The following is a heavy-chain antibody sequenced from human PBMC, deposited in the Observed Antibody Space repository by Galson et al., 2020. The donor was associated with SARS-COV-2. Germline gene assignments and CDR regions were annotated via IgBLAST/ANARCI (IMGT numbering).Heavy chain of an antibody. J-gene: IGHJ4*02. CDR3: ARVLTPYYDFWSASGQAFDY. D-gene: IGHD3-3*01. CDR1: GFTFSSYA. V-gene: IGHV3-30-3*01. CDR2: ISYDGSNK. Sequence: GESLKISCAASGFTFSSYAMHWVRQAPGKGLEWVAVISYDGSNKYYADSVKGRFTISRDNSKNTLYLQMNSLRAEDTAVYYCARVLTPYYDFWSASGQAFDYWGQGTLVTVSS.